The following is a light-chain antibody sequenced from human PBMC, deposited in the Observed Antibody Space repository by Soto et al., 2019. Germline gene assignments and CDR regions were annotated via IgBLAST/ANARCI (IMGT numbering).Light chain of an antibody. CDR3: QHYNNWPRT. Sequence: EIVMTQSPATLSVSPGESATLSCRASQSVSSNLAWYQQKPGQAPRLLIYGASTRATGIPARFSGSGSGTEFTLTISSLQFEDFAVYYCQHYNNWPRTFGQGTKVEIK. J-gene: IGKJ1*01. CDR1: QSVSSN. V-gene: IGKV3-15*01. CDR2: GAS.